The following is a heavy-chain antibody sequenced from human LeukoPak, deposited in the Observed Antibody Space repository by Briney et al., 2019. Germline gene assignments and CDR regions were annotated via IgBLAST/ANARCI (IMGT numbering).Heavy chain of an antibody. J-gene: IGHJ3*02. CDR2: IYSGGST. CDR1: GFTASSNC. D-gene: IGHD2-2*01. CDR3: AIVVVPAEDAFDI. Sequence: GSLRHFCEATGFTASSNCMSWVRQAPGKGLEWVSVIYSGGSTYYADSVKGRFTISRDNSKNTLYLQMNSLRAEDTAVYYCAIVVVPAEDAFDIWGQGTMVTVSS. V-gene: IGHV3-53*01.